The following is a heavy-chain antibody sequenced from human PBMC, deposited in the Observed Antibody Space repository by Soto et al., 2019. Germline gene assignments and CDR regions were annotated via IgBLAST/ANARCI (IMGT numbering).Heavy chain of an antibody. CDR1: GGSISSYY. CDR3: ARGRRDGYKEYYFDY. V-gene: IGHV4-4*07. D-gene: IGHD5-12*01. J-gene: IGHJ4*02. CDR2: IYTSGST. Sequence: PSETLSLTCTVSGGSISSYYWGWIRQPAGKGLEWIGRIYTSGSTNYNPSLKSRVTMSVDTSKNQFSLKLSSVTAADTAVYYCARGRRDGYKEYYFDYWGQGTLVTVSS.